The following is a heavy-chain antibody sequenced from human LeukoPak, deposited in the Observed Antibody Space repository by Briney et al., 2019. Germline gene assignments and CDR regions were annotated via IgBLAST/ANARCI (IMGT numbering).Heavy chain of an antibody. Sequence: GGSLRLSCAASGFTFSNAWMSWVRQATGKGLEWVGRSRKRGNKYVTENAASVKGRFTISRDDSNNSLYLQMNSLRTEDTAVYYCAREGYNYGSDAFDIWGQGTMVTVSS. CDR3: AREGYNYGSDAFDI. V-gene: IGHV3-72*01. CDR2: SRKRGNKYVT. J-gene: IGHJ3*02. CDR1: GFTFSNAW. D-gene: IGHD5-18*01.